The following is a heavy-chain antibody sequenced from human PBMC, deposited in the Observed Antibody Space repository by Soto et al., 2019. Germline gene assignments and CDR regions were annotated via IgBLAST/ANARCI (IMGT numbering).Heavy chain of an antibody. CDR2: IAPLFRTT. V-gene: IGHV1-69*06. Sequence: QVQLVQSGAEAKKPGSSVKVSCKTSGGTFSSYAISWVRQAPGQGLEWMGGIAPLFRTTNYAQKFQGRVTITADTSTDTVYMELSGLRSGDTAVYYCARGGYSSTWSNLLDRSGLDVWGQGTTVTVSS. CDR3: ARGGYSSTWSNLLDRSGLDV. D-gene: IGHD6-13*01. CDR1: GGTFSSYA. J-gene: IGHJ6*02.